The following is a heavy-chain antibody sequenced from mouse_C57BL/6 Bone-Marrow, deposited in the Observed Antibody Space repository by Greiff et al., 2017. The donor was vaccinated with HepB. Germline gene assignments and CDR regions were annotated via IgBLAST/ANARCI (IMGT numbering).Heavy chain of an antibody. J-gene: IGHJ2*01. CDR3: ITTVDYFDY. CDR2: INPNNGGT. D-gene: IGHD1-1*01. V-gene: IGHV1-26*01. Sequence: VQLQQSGPELVKPGASVKISCKASGYTFTDYYMNWVKQSHGKSLEWIGDINPNNGGTSYNQKFKGKATLTVDKSSSTAYMELRSLTSEDSAVYYCITTVDYFDYWGQGTTLTVSS. CDR1: GYTFTDYY.